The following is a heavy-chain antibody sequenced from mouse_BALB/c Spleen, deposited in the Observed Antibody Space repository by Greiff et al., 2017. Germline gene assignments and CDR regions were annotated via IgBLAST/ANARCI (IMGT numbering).Heavy chain of an antibody. D-gene: IGHD1-2*01. CDR2: ISDGGSYT. V-gene: IGHV5-4*02. CDR1: GFTFSDYY. J-gene: IGHJ3*01. CDR3: ARDRDGPWFAY. Sequence: EVKVVESGGGLVKPGGSLKLSCAASGFTFSDYYMYWVRQTPEKRLEWVATISDGGSYTYYPDSVKGRFTISRDNAKNNLYLQMSSLKSEDTAMYYCARDRDGPWFAYWGQGTLVTVSA.